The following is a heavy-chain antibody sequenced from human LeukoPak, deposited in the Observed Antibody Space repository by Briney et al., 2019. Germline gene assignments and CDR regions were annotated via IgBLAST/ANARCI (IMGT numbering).Heavy chain of an antibody. CDR3: ARGRFDYYDTSGYYRPREYYYYYYYMDV. V-gene: IGHV4-59*01. CDR2: IYYSGST. CDR1: GGSISNFY. J-gene: IGHJ6*03. Sequence: SETLSLTCTVSGGSISNFYWNWIRQPPGKGLEWIGYIYYSGSTSYNPSLKSRVTISIDTSKNQFSLKLSSVTAADTAVYYCARGRFDYYDTSGYYRPREYYYYYYYMDVWGKGTTVTISS. D-gene: IGHD3-22*01.